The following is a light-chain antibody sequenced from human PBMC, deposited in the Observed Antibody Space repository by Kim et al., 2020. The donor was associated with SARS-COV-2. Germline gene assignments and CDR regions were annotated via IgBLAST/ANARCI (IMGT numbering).Light chain of an antibody. Sequence: EIVLTQSPVTLSVSPGERATLSCRASQSVTSNLAWYQQKPGQAPRLLIYRASTRATGVPTRFTGSGSDTEFTLTISSLQSEDYAVYYCHQYHNWPPWTFGQGTKVDIK. V-gene: IGKV3-15*01. J-gene: IGKJ1*01. CDR1: QSVTSN. CDR3: HQYHNWPPWT. CDR2: RAS.